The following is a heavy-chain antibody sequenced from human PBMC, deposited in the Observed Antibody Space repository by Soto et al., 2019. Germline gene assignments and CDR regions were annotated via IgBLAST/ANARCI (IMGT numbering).Heavy chain of an antibody. V-gene: IGHV1-69*06. J-gene: IGHJ4*01. Sequence: GASVKVSCKASGGTFSSYGISWVRQAPGQGLEWMRGIITIFGTAGYAQKFQGRVTITGDTSTSTAYMELSSLRSEDTAVYYCATGREVFTMIRAVINHFDYSGHGTLFTVSS. CDR2: IITIFGTA. CDR1: GGTFSSYG. CDR3: ATGREVFTMIRAVINHFDY. D-gene: IGHD3-10*01.